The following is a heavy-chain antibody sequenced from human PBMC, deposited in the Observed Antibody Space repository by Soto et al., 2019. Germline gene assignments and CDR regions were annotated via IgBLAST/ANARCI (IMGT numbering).Heavy chain of an antibody. CDR3: AKDSGLPGFATVIHAFDY. D-gene: IGHD3-10*01. CDR1: GFTLADFA. Sequence: QTGGSLRRSCASSGFTLADFAFIWVRLGPRKGVEWVATISASLSTTFYAESVKGRFTVSSDISSNALYLEMNSLRDEDTATYYCAKDSGLPGFATVIHAFDYWGQGTLVTVSS. V-gene: IGHV3-23*01. CDR2: ISASLSTT. J-gene: IGHJ4*02.